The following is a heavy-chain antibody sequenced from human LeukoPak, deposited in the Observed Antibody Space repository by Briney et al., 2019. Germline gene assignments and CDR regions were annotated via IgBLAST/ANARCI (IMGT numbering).Heavy chain of an antibody. CDR3: AKEFSSSSGRYFDY. D-gene: IGHD6-6*01. V-gene: IGHV3-74*01. CDR1: GFTFSRYW. J-gene: IGHJ4*02. Sequence: GGSLRLSCAASGFTFSRYWMHWVRQAPGKGPVWVSRINTEGSDTTYADSVKGRFTISRDNAKNTLYLQMNSLRAEDMAVYYCAKEFSSSSGRYFDYWGQGSLVTVSS. CDR2: INTEGSDT.